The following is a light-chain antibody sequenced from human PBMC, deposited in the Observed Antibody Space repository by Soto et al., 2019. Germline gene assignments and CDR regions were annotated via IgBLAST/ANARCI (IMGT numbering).Light chain of an antibody. Sequence: QSVLSQPPSVSGAPGERFTISCTVRRSSIWAVYGVHWYQQLPGTAPKRLIYGNTNRPSGVPDRFSGSRSGTSASLAITGLQAEDDGDYYCQSYDSSLSGSSVFGTGTKVTVL. V-gene: IGLV1-40*01. CDR1: RSSIWAVYG. CDR2: GNT. CDR3: QSYDSSLSGSSV. J-gene: IGLJ1*01.